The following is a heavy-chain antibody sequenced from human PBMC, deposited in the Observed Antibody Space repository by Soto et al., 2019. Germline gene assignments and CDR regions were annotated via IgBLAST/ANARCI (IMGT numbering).Heavy chain of an antibody. V-gene: IGHV1-8*01. CDR2: MNPNSGNT. J-gene: IGHJ4*02. CDR3: ASTVPYYYDSSGYYFDY. D-gene: IGHD3-22*01. CDR1: GYTFTSYD. Sequence: QVQLVQSGAEVKKPGASVKVSCKASGYTFTSYDINWVRQATGQGLEWMGWMNPNSGNTGYAQKFQGRVTMTRNTSINTAYMELSSLRSEDTAVYYCASTVPYYYDSSGYYFDYWGQGTLVTVSS.